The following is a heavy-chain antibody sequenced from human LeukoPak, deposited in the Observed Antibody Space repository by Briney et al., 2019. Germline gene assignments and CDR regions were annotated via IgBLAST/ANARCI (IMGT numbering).Heavy chain of an antibody. CDR2: IYTSGST. D-gene: IGHD2-15*01. V-gene: IGHV4-61*02. CDR3: ARGGCSGGSCYVDY. CDR1: GGSISSGSYY. J-gene: IGHJ4*02. Sequence: PSETLSLNCTVSGGSISSGSYYWSWIRQPAGKGLEWIGRIYTSGSTNYNPSLKSRVTISVDTSKNQFSLKLSSVTAADTAVYYCARGGCSGGSCYVDYWGQGTLVTVSS.